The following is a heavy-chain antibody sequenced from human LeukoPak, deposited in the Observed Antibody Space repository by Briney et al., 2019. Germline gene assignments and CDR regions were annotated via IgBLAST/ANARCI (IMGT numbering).Heavy chain of an antibody. CDR2: IQPDGSEQ. V-gene: IGHV3-7*01. J-gene: IGHJ5*02. Sequence: GGSLRLSCAASGFTFSTKWMSWVRQAPGKGLEWVGNIQPDGSEQYPVDSVKGRFTISRDNARNSLFLQMNSLRVEDTAVYYCARQSYARFDPWGQGTLVTVSS. D-gene: IGHD3-16*01. CDR3: ARQSYARFDP. CDR1: GFTFSTKW.